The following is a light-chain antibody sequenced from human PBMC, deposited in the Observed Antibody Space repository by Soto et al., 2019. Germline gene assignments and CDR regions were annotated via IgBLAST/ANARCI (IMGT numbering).Light chain of an antibody. Sequence: DIQMTQSPSSLSASVGDRVTITCRASQSIRIFLNWYQQKPGKAPRLLIYAASSLQSGVPSRFSGSGSGTAVTLTISSLQPEDFATYYCQQNYYAPPWTFGQGTKVDIK. J-gene: IGKJ1*01. CDR2: AAS. V-gene: IGKV1-39*01. CDR3: QQNYYAPPWT. CDR1: QSIRIF.